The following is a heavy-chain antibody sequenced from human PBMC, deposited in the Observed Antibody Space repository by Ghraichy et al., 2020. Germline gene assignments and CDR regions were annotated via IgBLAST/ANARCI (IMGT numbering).Heavy chain of an antibody. Sequence: GGSLRLSCAASGFTFSSYAMSWVRQAPGKGLEWVSAISGSGGSTYYADSVKGRFTISRDNSKNTLYLQMNSLRAEDTAVYYCAKDLTSDFGVVKDYYYYGMDVWGQGTTVTVSS. V-gene: IGHV3-23*01. J-gene: IGHJ6*02. D-gene: IGHD3-3*01. CDR1: GFTFSSYA. CDR2: ISGSGGST. CDR3: AKDLTSDFGVVKDYYYYGMDV.